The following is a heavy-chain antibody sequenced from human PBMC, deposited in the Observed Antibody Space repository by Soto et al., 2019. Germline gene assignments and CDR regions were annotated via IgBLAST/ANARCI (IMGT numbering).Heavy chain of an antibody. D-gene: IGHD3-10*01. Sequence: GGSLRLSCAASGFTFSSYAMSWVRQAPGKGLEWVSAISGSGGSTYYADSVKGRFTISRDNSKNTLYLQTNSLRAEDTAVYYCAKDLNYYGSGSYQTEIDYWGQGTLVTVSS. CDR3: AKDLNYYGSGSYQTEIDY. V-gene: IGHV3-23*01. CDR1: GFTFSSYA. CDR2: ISGSGGST. J-gene: IGHJ4*02.